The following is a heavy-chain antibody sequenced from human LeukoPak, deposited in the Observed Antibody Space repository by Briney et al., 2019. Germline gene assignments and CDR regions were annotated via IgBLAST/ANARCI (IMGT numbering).Heavy chain of an antibody. D-gene: IGHD2-15*01. CDR1: GFTFSSYW. J-gene: IGHJ6*02. Sequence: GGSLRLSCAASGFTFSSYWMSWVRQTLGKGLEWVANIKQDGSEKYYVDSVKGRFTISRDNAKNSLYLQMNSLRAEDTAVYYCALGYCSGGSCLPYYYYGMDVWGQGTTVTVSS. V-gene: IGHV3-7*01. CDR3: ALGYCSGGSCLPYYYYGMDV. CDR2: IKQDGSEK.